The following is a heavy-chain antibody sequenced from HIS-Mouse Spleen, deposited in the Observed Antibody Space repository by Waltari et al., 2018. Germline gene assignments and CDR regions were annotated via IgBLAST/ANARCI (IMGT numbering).Heavy chain of an antibody. J-gene: IGHJ2*01. V-gene: IGHV4-39*07. Sequence: QLQLQESGPGLVKPSETLSLTCTVSGGSISSSSYYWGWIRQPPGKGLEWIGSIYYSGSTYDNPSLKSRVTISVDTSKNQFSLKLSSGTAADTAVYYCAREIPYSSSWYDWYFDLWGRGTLVTVSS. CDR2: IYYSGST. CDR1: GGSISSSSYY. CDR3: AREIPYSSSWYDWYFDL. D-gene: IGHD6-13*01.